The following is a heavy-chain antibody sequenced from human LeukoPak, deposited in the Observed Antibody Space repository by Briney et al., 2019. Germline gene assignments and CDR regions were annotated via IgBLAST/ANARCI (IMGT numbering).Heavy chain of an antibody. CDR2: MNPNSGNT. J-gene: IGHJ4*02. CDR3: ARIIRYYFDY. V-gene: IGHV1-8*01. CDR1: GYTFTSHD. D-gene: IGHD2/OR15-2a*01. Sequence: GASVKVSCKASGYTFTSHDINWVRQATGQGLEWMGWMNPNSGNTGYAQKLQGRVTITRDTSASTAYMELSSLRSEDTAVYYCARIIRYYFDYWGQGTLVTVSS.